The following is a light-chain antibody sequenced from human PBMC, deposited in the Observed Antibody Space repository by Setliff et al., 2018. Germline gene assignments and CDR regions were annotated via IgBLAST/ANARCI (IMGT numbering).Light chain of an antibody. V-gene: IGLV3-1*01. Sequence: SYELTQPPSVSVSPGQTASITCSGDKLGDKYTCWYQQKPGQSPVLVIYQDNKRPSGIPERFSGSNSGNTATLTISGTQAVDEADYYCQAWDTTHYVFGTGTKVTVL. CDR2: QDN. J-gene: IGLJ1*01. CDR3: QAWDTTHYV. CDR1: KLGDKY.